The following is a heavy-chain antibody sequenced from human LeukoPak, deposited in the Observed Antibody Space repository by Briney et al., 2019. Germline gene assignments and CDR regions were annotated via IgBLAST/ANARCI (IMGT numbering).Heavy chain of an antibody. D-gene: IGHD1/OR15-1a*01. CDR3: AKIGSAGTLLYWFDF. CDR1: GGSISSSSYY. J-gene: IGHJ5*01. CDR2: IYYSGST. Sequence: PSETLSLTCTVSGGSISSSSYYWGWIRQPPGKGLERIGSIYYSGSTYYNPSLKSRVTISVDTSKNQFSLKLSSVTAADTAVYYCAKIGSAGTLLYWFDFWGQGTLVTVSS. V-gene: IGHV4-39*01.